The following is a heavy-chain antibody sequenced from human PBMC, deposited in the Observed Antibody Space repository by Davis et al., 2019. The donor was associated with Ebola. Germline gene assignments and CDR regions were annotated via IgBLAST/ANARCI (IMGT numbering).Heavy chain of an antibody. CDR3: ARGGIAAAAPFDY. D-gene: IGHD6-13*01. CDR2: IYYSGST. V-gene: IGHV4-31*03. Sequence: SETLSLTCTVSGGSISSGGYYWSWIRQHPGKGLEWIGYIYYSGSTYYNPSLKSRVTISVDTSKNQFSLKLSSVTAEDTAVYYCARGGIAAAAPFDYWGQGTLVTVSS. J-gene: IGHJ4*02. CDR1: GGSISSGGYY.